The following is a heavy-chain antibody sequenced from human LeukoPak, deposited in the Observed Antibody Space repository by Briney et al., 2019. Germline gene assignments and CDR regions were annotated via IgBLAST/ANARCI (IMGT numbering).Heavy chain of an antibody. Sequence: SETLSLTCTVSGGSISSSDYYCGWIRQPPGERLEWIGTIYYNGNTYYNPALQSRVIISVDTSKNQFSLKLTSVTATDTAVYYCARTVGTHRFDYWGQGILVTVSS. CDR3: ARTVGTHRFDY. V-gene: IGHV4-39*01. D-gene: IGHD4-23*01. CDR1: GGSISSSDYY. J-gene: IGHJ4*02. CDR2: IYYNGNT.